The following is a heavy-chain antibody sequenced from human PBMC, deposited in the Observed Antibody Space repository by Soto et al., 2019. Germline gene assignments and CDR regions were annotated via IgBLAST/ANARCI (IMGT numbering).Heavy chain of an antibody. V-gene: IGHV3-30-3*01. D-gene: IGHD3-22*01. Sequence: GGSLRLSCAASGFTFSSYAMHWVRQAPGKGLEWVAVISYDGSNKYYADSVKGRFTISRDNSKNTLYLQMNSLRAEDTAVYYCARDPDSSGQEGAAFDIWGQGTMVTVSS. CDR2: ISYDGSNK. CDR3: ARDPDSSGQEGAAFDI. CDR1: GFTFSSYA. J-gene: IGHJ3*02.